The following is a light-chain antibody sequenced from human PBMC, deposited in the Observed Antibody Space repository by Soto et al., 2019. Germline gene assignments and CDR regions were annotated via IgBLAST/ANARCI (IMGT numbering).Light chain of an antibody. CDR1: SSNIGAGYD. J-gene: IGLJ2*01. Sequence: QSVLTQPPSVSGAPGQRVTISCTGSSSNIGAGYDVHWYQQLPGTAPKLLIYGNSNRPSGVPDRFSGSKSGTSASLAMTGXXXXXXXXXXCQSYDSSLSVLFGGGTKLTV. CDR3: QSYDSSLSVL. CDR2: GNS. V-gene: IGLV1-40*01.